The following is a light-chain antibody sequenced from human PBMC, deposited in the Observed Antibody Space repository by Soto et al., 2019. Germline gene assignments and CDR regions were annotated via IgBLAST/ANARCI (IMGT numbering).Light chain of an antibody. CDR1: QNLVSSDGTTY. Sequence: DVVLTQSPLSLPVILGQPASISCRSSQNLVSSDGTTYLNWFQQRPGQSPRRLIYKVSNRDSGVPHRFSGSGSGTDFTLKISRVEAEDVGIYYCMQGTHWPPWTFGQGTKVEIK. J-gene: IGKJ1*01. CDR2: KVS. V-gene: IGKV2-30*01. CDR3: MQGTHWPPWT.